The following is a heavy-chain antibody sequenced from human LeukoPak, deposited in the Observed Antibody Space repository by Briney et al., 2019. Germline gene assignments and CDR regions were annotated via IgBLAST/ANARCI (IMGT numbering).Heavy chain of an antibody. CDR2: ISWNSGSI. Sequence: GGSLRLSCAASGFTFDDYAMHWVRQAPGKGLEGVSGISWNSGSICYADSVKGRFTIARDNAKNSLYLQMNSLRAEDTALYYCAKASFPLYSSSWYVGDFFDYWGQGTLVTVSS. D-gene: IGHD6-13*01. CDR3: AKASFPLYSSSWYVGDFFDY. CDR1: GFTFDDYA. V-gene: IGHV3-9*01. J-gene: IGHJ4*02.